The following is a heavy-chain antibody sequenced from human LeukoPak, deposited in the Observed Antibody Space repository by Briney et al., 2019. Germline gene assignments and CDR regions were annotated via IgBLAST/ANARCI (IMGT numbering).Heavy chain of an antibody. D-gene: IGHD3-22*01. CDR3: ARGTQYYYDSSNWFDP. Sequence: SETLSLTCAVYGGSFSGYYWSWIRQPPGKGLEWIGEINHSGSTNYNPSLKSRVTILVDTSKNQFSLKLNSVTAADTAVYYCARGTQYYYDSSNWFDPWGQGTLVTVSS. CDR2: INHSGST. V-gene: IGHV4-34*01. CDR1: GGSFSGYY. J-gene: IGHJ5*02.